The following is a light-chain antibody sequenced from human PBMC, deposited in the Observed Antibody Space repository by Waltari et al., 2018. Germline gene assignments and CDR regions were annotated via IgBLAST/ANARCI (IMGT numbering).Light chain of an antibody. CDR1: ALPKTY. J-gene: IGLJ2*01. Sequence: SSELTQPPSVSVSPGQTARITCSGDALPKTYAFWSQQKSGQAPVLIIYDDNKRPSGIAEGFSGSSSGKMATLTISGAQAEDEADYYCYSTDSTGNHVVFGGGTKLTVL. CDR3: YSTDSTGNHVV. V-gene: IGLV3-10*01. CDR2: DDN.